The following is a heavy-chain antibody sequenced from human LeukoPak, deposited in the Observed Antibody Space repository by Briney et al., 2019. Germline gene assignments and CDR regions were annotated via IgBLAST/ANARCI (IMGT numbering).Heavy chain of an antibody. CDR1: GFTFSSYG. CDR3: ARGYWNDGPDY. D-gene: IGHD1-1*01. V-gene: IGHV3-48*04. Sequence: GGSLRLSCAASGFTFSSYGMSWVRQAPGKGLEWVSYISSSGSTIYYADSVKGRFTISRDNAKNSLYLQMNSLRAEDTAVYYCARGYWNDGPDYWGQGTLVTVSS. J-gene: IGHJ4*02. CDR2: ISSSGSTI.